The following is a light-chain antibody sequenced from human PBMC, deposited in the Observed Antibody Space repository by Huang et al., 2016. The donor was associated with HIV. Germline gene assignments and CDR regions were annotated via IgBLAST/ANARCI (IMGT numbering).Light chain of an antibody. J-gene: IGKJ1*01. CDR2: WAS. Sequence: DIVMTQSPDSMTVSLCERATINCKSSQSVLHSSNNKNYLAWYQKKPGQPPKVLIYWASTRESGVPDRFSGSGSGTDFTLTISSLQAEDVAVYFCHQYYSTPQTFGQGTKVEIK. CDR3: HQYYSTPQT. CDR1: QSVLHSSNNKNY. V-gene: IGKV4-1*01.